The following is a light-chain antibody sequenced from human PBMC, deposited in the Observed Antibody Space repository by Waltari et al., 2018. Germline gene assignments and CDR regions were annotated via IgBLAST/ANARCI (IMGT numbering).Light chain of an antibody. V-gene: IGLV2-23*02. J-gene: IGLJ2*01. CDR1: SSDVGGYNY. CDR2: DVS. Sequence: QSALTQPASVSGSPGQSITISCTGTSSDVGGYNYVSWYQQYPGKAPKLMIYDVSKRPSGVSKRFSGSKSGNTASLTISGLQAEDEADYYCCSYAGSRIHVLFGGGTKLTVL. CDR3: CSYAGSRIHVL.